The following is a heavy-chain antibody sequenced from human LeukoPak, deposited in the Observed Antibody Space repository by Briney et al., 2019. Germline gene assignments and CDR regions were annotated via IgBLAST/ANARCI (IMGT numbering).Heavy chain of an antibody. CDR2: ISYDGSNK. Sequence: GGSLRLSCAASGFTFSSYGMHWVRQAPGKGLEWVAVISYDGSNKYYADSVKGRSTIFRDNAKNTLYLQMNSLRAEDTAVYHCVRDLGGRSGHWGQGTLVTVSS. J-gene: IGHJ4*02. D-gene: IGHD1-26*01. V-gene: IGHV3-30*03. CDR3: VRDLGGRSGH. CDR1: GFTFSSYG.